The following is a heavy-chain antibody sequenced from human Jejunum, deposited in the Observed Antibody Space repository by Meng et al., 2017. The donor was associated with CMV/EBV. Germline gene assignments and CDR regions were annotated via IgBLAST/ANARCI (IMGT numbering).Heavy chain of an antibody. CDR1: GFTGSSDY. CDR2: IYTGGTT. D-gene: IGHD1-20*01. V-gene: IGHV3-53*01. J-gene: IGHJ6*02. Sequence: SGFTGSSDYMTWVRQAPGKGLELVSVIYTGGTTHYADSVKGRFTISRDSSKNTLFLQMNSLRAEDTAVYYCARALTGTYYYGMDVWGQGTTVTVSS. CDR3: ARALTGTYYYGMDV.